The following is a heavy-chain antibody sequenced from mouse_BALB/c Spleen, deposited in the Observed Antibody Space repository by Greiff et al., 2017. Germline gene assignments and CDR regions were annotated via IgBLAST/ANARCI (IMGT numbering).Heavy chain of an antibody. CDR3: ARGGEYYAMDY. CDR2: INSNGGST. V-gene: IGHV5-6-3*01. J-gene: IGHJ4*01. Sequence: VQLQQSGGGLVQPGGSLKLSCAASGFTFSSYGMSWVRQTPDKRLELVATINSNGGSTYYPDSVKGRFTISRDNAKNTLYLQMSSLKSEDTAMYYCARGGEYYAMDYWGQGTSVTVSS. CDR1: GFTFSSYG.